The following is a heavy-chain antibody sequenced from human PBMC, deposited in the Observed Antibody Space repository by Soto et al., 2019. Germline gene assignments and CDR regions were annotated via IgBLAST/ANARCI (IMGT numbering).Heavy chain of an antibody. V-gene: IGHV4-39*01. D-gene: IGHD2-2*01. Sequence: SETLSLTCTVSGGSISSSSYYWGWIRQPPGKGLEWIGSIYYSGSTYYSPSLKSRVTISVDTSKNQFSLKLSSVTAADTAVYYCARRAALRYCSSTSCYGYYYYYMDVWGKGTTVTVSS. CDR2: IYYSGST. CDR3: ARRAALRYCSSTSCYGYYYYYMDV. CDR1: GGSISSSSYY. J-gene: IGHJ6*03.